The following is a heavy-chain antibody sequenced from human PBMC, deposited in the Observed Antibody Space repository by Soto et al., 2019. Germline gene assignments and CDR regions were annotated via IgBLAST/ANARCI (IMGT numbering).Heavy chain of an antibody. D-gene: IGHD3-22*01. V-gene: IGHV1-8*01. CDR3: ARGGDSSGYYSY. J-gene: IGHJ4*02. Sequence: ALVKVSCKASGYTFTSYDINWVRQATGQGLEWMGWMNPNSGNTGYAQKFQGRVTMTRNTSISTAYMELSSLRSEDTAVYYCARGGDSSGYYSYWGQGTLVTVSS. CDR2: MNPNSGNT. CDR1: GYTFTSYD.